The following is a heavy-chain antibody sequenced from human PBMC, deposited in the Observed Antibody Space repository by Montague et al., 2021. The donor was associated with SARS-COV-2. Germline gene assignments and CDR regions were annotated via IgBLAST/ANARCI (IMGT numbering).Heavy chain of an antibody. V-gene: IGHV4-39*07. D-gene: IGHD3-10*01. CDR2: MYYSGST. Sequence: SETLSLTCTVSGGSISSSNYYWGRIRQPPGQGLEWIGNMYYSGSTYYNPTLKSRVTISIDTSKNQFSLKPSSVTAADTAVYYCARDDIVLQGVTKGMDVWGQGTTVIVSS. J-gene: IGHJ6*02. CDR3: ARDDIVLQGVTKGMDV. CDR1: GGSISSSNYY.